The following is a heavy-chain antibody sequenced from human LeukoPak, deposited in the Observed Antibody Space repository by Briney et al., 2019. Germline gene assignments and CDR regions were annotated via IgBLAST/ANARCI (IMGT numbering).Heavy chain of an antibody. CDR1: GYTFTGYY. Sequence: VASVKVSCTASGYTFTGYYMHWVRQAPGQGLKWMGWINPNSGGTNYAQTFQGRVTMTRATSISTASMELTRLRSDDTAVYYCARDSYGDDNYYYYGMDVWGQGTTVTVSS. CDR2: INPNSGGT. CDR3: ARDSYGDDNYYYYGMDV. D-gene: IGHD4-17*01. V-gene: IGHV1-2*02. J-gene: IGHJ6*02.